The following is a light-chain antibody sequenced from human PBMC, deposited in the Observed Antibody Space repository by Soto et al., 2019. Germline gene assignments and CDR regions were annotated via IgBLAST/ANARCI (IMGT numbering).Light chain of an antibody. CDR1: QSVSSTY. J-gene: IGKJ2*01. CDR3: QQYGRSSYT. V-gene: IGKV3-20*01. CDR2: GAS. Sequence: EIVLTQSPGTLSLSPGERATLSCRASQSVSSTYLAWYQQNPGQAPLLLIYGASSSATGIPDRFSGGGSGTDFTLTISSREPEYFAVYFCQQYGRSSYTFGQGTKLEIK.